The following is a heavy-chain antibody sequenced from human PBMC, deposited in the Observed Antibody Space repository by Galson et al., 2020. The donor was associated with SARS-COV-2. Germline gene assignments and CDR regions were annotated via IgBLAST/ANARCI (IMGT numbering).Heavy chain of an antibody. V-gene: IGHV3-30*02. CDR1: GFRFSHYG. D-gene: IGHD4-4*01. CDR2: IRFDGSNK. Sequence: WGSLRLSCAASGFRFSHYGMHWVRQAPGKGLSWVAFIRFDGSNKFYADSVKGRFTISRDNSKDTLSLQMSSLRAEDTAVYYCARDNYIAYYYGMDVWGQGTTVTVSS. CDR3: ARDNYIAYYYGMDV. J-gene: IGHJ6*02.